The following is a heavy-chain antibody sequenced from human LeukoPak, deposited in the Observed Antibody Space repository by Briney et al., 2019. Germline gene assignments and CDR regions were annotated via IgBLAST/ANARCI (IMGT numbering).Heavy chain of an antibody. V-gene: IGHV3-21*01. CDR1: GFTFSSYS. CDR2: ISSSSSYI. Sequence: KTAGSLRLSCAASGFTFSSYSMNWVRQAPGKGLEGVSSISSSSSYIYYADSVKGRFTISRDNAKNSLYLQMNSMRAEDTAVYYCARDAVSGSYDYWGQGTLVTVSS. D-gene: IGHD1-26*01. J-gene: IGHJ4*02. CDR3: ARDAVSGSYDY.